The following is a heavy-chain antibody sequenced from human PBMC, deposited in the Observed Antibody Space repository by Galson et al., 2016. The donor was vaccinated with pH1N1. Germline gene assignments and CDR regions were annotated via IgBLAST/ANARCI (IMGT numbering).Heavy chain of an antibody. CDR2: IYPGDSDT. Sequence: QSGAEVKKAGESLKISCQASGYSFATDWIGWVRQTPGKGLEWVGIIYPGDSDTTYSPSFQGQVTMSVDKSISTAYLPWTSLKASDTAMYYCARLSMDPPYYFYFYMDVWGKGTTVTVSS. CDR1: GYSFATDW. J-gene: IGHJ6*03. D-gene: IGHD2/OR15-2a*01. CDR3: ARLSMDPPYYFYFYMDV. V-gene: IGHV5-51*03.